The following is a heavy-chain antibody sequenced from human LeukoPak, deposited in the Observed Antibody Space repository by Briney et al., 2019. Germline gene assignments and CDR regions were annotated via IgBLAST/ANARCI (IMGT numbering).Heavy chain of an antibody. CDR3: ARDQYYYDSSGYYPIYYYYYMDV. CDR2: IYSGGST. D-gene: IGHD3-22*01. Sequence: GGSLRLSCAASGFTVSSNYMSWVRQAPGKGLEWVSVIYSGGSTYYADSVKGRFTISRDNSKNTLYLQMNSLRAEDTAVYYCARDQYYYDSSGYYPIYYYYYMDVWGKGPTDTVSS. J-gene: IGHJ6*03. V-gene: IGHV3-53*01. CDR1: GFTVSSNY.